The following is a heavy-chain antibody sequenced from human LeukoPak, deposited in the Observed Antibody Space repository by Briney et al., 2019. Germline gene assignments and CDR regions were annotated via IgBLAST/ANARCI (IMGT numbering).Heavy chain of an antibody. D-gene: IGHD6-13*01. J-gene: IGHJ6*02. CDR2: IKQDGSEK. V-gene: IGHV3-7*01. CDR1: GFTFSSYW. Sequence: PGGSLRLSCAASGFTFSSYWMSWVRQAPGKGLEWVANIKQDGSEKYYVDSVKGRFTISRDNAKNSLYLQMNSLRAEDTAVYYCARGNRIAAAAHGGMDVWGQGTTVTVSS. CDR3: ARGNRIAAAAHGGMDV.